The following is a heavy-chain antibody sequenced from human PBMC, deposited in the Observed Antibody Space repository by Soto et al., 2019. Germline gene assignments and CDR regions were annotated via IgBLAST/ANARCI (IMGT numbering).Heavy chain of an antibody. CDR2: IIPIFGTA. J-gene: IGHJ4*02. CDR1: GGTFSSYA. D-gene: IGHD5-12*01. CDR3: ARDGDGYNSHYFDY. V-gene: IGHV1-69*13. Sequence: GASVKVSWQASGGTFSSYAISWVRQAPGQGLEWMGGIIPIFGTANYAQKFQGRVTITADESTSTAYMELSSLRSEDTAVYYCARDGDGYNSHYFDYWGQGTLVTVSS.